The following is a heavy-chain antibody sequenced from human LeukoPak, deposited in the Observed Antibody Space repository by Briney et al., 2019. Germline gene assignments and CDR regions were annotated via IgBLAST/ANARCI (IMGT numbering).Heavy chain of an antibody. Sequence: PGESLKISCQASGYSFTNYWIGWVRQMPGKGLEWMGIIYPGDSDTKYSPSFEGQVTISVDKSISTAYLQWSSLKASDTAMYYCARLRPQDAFDIWGQGIMVTVSS. J-gene: IGHJ3*02. CDR3: ARLRPQDAFDI. V-gene: IGHV5-51*01. CDR1: GYSFTNYW. CDR2: IYPGDSDT.